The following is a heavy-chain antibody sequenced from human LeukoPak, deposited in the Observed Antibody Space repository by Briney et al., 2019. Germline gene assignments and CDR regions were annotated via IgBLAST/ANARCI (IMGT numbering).Heavy chain of an antibody. J-gene: IGHJ3*02. Sequence: SQTLSLTCAVYGGSFSGYYWSWIRQPPGKGLEWIGEINHSGSTNYNPSLKSRVTISVDTSKNQFSLKLSSVTAADTAVYYCARGSIFYSYAFDIWGQGTMVTVSS. CDR1: GGSFSGYY. CDR2: INHSGST. D-gene: IGHD3-9*01. V-gene: IGHV4-34*01. CDR3: ARGSIFYSYAFDI.